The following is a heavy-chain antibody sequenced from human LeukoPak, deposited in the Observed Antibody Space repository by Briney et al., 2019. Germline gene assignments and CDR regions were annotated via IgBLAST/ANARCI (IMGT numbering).Heavy chain of an antibody. J-gene: IGHJ5*02. Sequence: GGSLRLSCAASGFTFSSYGMHWVRQAPGKGLEWVAFIRYDGSNKYYADSVEGRFTISRDNSKNTLYPQMNSLRAEDTAVYYCAKDKPEWYNWKNWFDPWGQGTLVTVSS. CDR3: AKDKPEWYNWKNWFDP. D-gene: IGHD1-20*01. V-gene: IGHV3-30*02. CDR2: IRYDGSNK. CDR1: GFTFSSYG.